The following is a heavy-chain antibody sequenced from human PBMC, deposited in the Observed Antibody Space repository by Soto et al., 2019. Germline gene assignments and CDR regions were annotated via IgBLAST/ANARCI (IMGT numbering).Heavy chain of an antibody. J-gene: IGHJ6*02. V-gene: IGHV6-1*01. D-gene: IGHD3-10*01. Sequence: SQTLSLTCVISGDSVSSNSAAWNWIRQSPSRGLEWLGRTYYMSKWYNDYAVSVKSRITINPDTSKNQFSLHPNSVTPEDTAVYYCASMYYYGSGSYSGMDVWGQGTTVTVSS. CDR2: TYYMSKWYN. CDR1: GDSVSSNSAA. CDR3: ASMYYYGSGSYSGMDV.